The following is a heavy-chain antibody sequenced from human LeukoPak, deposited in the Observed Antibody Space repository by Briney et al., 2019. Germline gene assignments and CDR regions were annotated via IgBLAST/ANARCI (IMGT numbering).Heavy chain of an antibody. D-gene: IGHD1-14*01. V-gene: IGHV4-31*03. CDR2: VYHNENA. Sequence: SETLSLTCTVSGDSPSSGHHYWTWIRQRPGQGLERIGSVYHNENAYYSPSLRGRSTISIDTSKSQFYLMLTSVTAADTAVYYCARATYKVSMLDRCFDYWGPGVLVTVSS. CDR1: GDSPSSGHHY. CDR3: ARATYKVSMLDRCFDY. J-gene: IGHJ4*02.